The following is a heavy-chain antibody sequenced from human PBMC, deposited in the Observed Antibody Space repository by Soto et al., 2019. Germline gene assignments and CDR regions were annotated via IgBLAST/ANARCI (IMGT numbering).Heavy chain of an antibody. J-gene: IGHJ4*02. D-gene: IGHD5-18*01. CDR1: GFTFSSYA. CDR3: AKSQPNGIQLRYFDY. CDR2: ISGSGGST. V-gene: IGHV3-23*01. Sequence: EVQLLESGGGLVQPGGSLRLSCAASGFTFSSYAMSWVRQAPGKGLEWVSAISGSGGSTYYADSVKGRFTISRDNSKNPLYLQMNRLRAEDTAVYYSAKSQPNGIQLRYFDYWGQGTLVTVSS.